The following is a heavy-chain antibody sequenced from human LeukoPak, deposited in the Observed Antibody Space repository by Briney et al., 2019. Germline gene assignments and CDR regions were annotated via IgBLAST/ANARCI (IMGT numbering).Heavy chain of an antibody. V-gene: IGHV4-38-2*02. CDR2: IYHSGST. CDR3: ASVDCSSTSCYADY. CDR1: GYSISSGYY. D-gene: IGHD2-2*01. J-gene: IGHJ4*02. Sequence: SETLSLTCTVSGYSISSGYYWGWIRQPPGKGLEWIGSIYHSGSTYYNPSLKSRVTISVDTSKNQFSLKLSSVTAADTAVYYCASVDCSSTSCYADYWGQGTLVTVSS.